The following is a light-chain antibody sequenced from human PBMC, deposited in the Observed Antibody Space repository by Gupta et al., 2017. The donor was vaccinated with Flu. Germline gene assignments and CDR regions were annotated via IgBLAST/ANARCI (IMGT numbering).Light chain of an antibody. Sequence: ATTLSVSPGERATLSCGASQSVSSNFAWYQQKPGQAPRLLIYGASTRATRLPGRFSGSGSGTEFTLTISSRQSEDFAVYYCQHKNNWPGTFGQGTKVEIK. V-gene: IGKV3-15*01. CDR3: QHKNNWPGT. CDR1: QSVSSN. CDR2: GAS. J-gene: IGKJ1*01.